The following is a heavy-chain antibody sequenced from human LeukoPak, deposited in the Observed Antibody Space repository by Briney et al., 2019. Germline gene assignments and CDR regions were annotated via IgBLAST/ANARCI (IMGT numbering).Heavy chain of an antibody. J-gene: IGHJ3*02. CDR3: ARDRLDAFDI. CDR1: GGSISSSSYY. D-gene: IGHD6-25*01. V-gene: IGHV4-39*07. Sequence: SETLSLTCTVSGGSISSSSYYWGWIRQPPGKGLEWIGSIYYSGSTNYNPSLKSRVTISVDTSKNQFSPKLSSVTAADTAVYYCARDRLDAFDIWGQGTMVTVSS. CDR2: IYYSGST.